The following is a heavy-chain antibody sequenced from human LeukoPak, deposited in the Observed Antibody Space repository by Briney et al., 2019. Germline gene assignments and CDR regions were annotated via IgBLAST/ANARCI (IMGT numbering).Heavy chain of an antibody. CDR1: GFTFSSYA. J-gene: IGHJ3*02. CDR3: AKEAPYSYGLKDAFDI. D-gene: IGHD5-18*01. Sequence: GGSLRLSCAATGFTFSSYAMSWVRQAPGKGLEWVSAISGSGGSTYYADSVKGRFTISRDNSKNTLYLQMNSLRAEDTAVYYCAKEAPYSYGLKDAFDIWGQGTMVTVSS. CDR2: ISGSGGST. V-gene: IGHV3-23*01.